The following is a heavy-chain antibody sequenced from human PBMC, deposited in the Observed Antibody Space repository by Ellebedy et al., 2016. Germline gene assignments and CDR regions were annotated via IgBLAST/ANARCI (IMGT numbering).Heavy chain of an antibody. D-gene: IGHD3-16*02. V-gene: IGHV3-23*01. J-gene: IGHJ4*02. CDR1: GFTFSSYA. CDR3: AKDLFHVRVIPIEDY. Sequence: GGSLRLXXAASGFTFSSYAMSWVRQAPGKGLEWVSAITGSGDRTYYADPVKGRFSISRDNSKNTLFLQMNSMRADDTALYYCAKDLFHVRVIPIEDYWGQGTLVTVSS. CDR2: ITGSGDRT.